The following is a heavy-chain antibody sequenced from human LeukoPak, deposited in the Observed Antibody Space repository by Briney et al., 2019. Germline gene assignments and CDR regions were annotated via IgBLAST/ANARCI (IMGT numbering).Heavy chain of an antibody. J-gene: IGHJ4*02. D-gene: IGHD3-10*01. Sequence: GASVKVSCKASEGTFGAYSLDWVRQAPGQGLEWLGGINPIFNILNYAQKFRGRVTITADESTNTAYMDLSSLKYDDTAVYYRAAGRRLGELFFDYWGQGALVTVSS. V-gene: IGHV1-69*01. CDR2: INPIFNIL. CDR3: AAGRRLGELFFDY. CDR1: EGTFGAYS.